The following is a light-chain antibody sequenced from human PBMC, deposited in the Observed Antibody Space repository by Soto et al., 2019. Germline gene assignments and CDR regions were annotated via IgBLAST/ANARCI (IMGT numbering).Light chain of an antibody. Sequence: IVMTQSPATLSVSPGERATLSCRASQSVSSNLAWYQQKPGQAPRLLIYGASTRATGIPARFSGSGSGTDFTLTISSLQSEDFAVYYCQHYNNWPPWTFGRGTKVEIK. CDR1: QSVSSN. J-gene: IGKJ1*01. CDR3: QHYNNWPPWT. V-gene: IGKV3-15*01. CDR2: GAS.